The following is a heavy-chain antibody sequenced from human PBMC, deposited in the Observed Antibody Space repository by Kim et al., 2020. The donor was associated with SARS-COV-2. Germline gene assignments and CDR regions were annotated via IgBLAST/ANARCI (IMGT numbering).Heavy chain of an antibody. CDR3: ARGPYRSDSSGWYLGY. Sequence: GGSLRLSCAASGFTFSDYYMSWIRQAPGKGLEWVSYISSSSSYTNYADSVKGRFTISRDNAKNSLYLQMNSLRVEDTAVYYCARGPYRSDSSGWYLGYWGQGTLVTVSS. J-gene: IGHJ4*02. D-gene: IGHD6-19*01. CDR2: ISSSSSYT. CDR1: GFTFSDYY. V-gene: IGHV3-11*06.